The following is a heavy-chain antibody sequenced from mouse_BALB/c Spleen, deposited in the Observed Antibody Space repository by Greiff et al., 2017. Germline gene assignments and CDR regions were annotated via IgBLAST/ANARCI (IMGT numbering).Heavy chain of an antibody. CDR1: GFTFSSYG. V-gene: IGHV5-6*01. CDR3: AREDGN. J-gene: IGHJ4*01. CDR2: ISSGGSYT. D-gene: IGHD2-1*01. Sequence: EVKVVESGGDLVKPGGSLKLSCAASGFTFSSYGMSWVRQTPDKRLEWVATISSGGSYTYYPDSVKGRFTISRDNAKNTLYLQMSSLKSEDTAMYYCAREDGNWGQGTSVTVSS.